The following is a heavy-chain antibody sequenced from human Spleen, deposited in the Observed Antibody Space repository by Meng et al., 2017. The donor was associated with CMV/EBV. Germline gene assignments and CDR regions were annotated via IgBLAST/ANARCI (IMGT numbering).Heavy chain of an antibody. CDR3: ARTVDYHDSSGCDY. J-gene: IGHJ4*02. CDR1: GGSISSYF. V-gene: IGHV4-59*01. D-gene: IGHD3-22*01. Sequence: SETLSLTCAVSGGSISSYFWNWIRQPPGKGLEWIGYIYYDGTTNYNSPLKSRVSISVDRVKTQVSLRLGSATAADTAMYYCARTVDYHDSSGCDYWGQGKLVTVSS. CDR2: IYYDGTT.